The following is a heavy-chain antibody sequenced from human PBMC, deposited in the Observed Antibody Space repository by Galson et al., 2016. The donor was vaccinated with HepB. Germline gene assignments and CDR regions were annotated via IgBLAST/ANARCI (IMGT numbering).Heavy chain of an antibody. J-gene: IGHJ3*01. V-gene: IGHV3-33*01. D-gene: IGHD6-19*01. CDR3: ARGQFDAFDL. CDR2: MWYDGNKK. CDR1: GFSFGYYA. Sequence: SLRLSCATSGFSFGYYAMHWVRQAPGKGLEWVAVMWYDGNKKYYADSVKGRFTISRDTSKNTLYMHMNSLRVEDTAVYYCARGQFDAFDLWGQGTMVTVSS.